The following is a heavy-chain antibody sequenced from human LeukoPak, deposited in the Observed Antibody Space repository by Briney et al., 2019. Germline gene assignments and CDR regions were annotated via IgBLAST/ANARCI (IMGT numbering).Heavy chain of an antibody. CDR2: ISSSSNTI. CDR3: ARPNYYDSSGYYVWGAFDI. CDR1: GFTFSSYA. J-gene: IGHJ3*02. Sequence: GGSLRLSCAASGFTFSSYAMNWVRQAPGKGLEWVSFISSSSNTIYYADSVKGRFTISRDNAKNSLYLQMDSLRHEDTAVYYCARPNYYDSSGYYVWGAFDIWGQGTMVTVSS. V-gene: IGHV3-48*02. D-gene: IGHD3-22*01.